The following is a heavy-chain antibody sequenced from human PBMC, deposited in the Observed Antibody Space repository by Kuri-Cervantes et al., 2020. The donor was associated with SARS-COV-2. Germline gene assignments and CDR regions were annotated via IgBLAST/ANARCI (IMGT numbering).Heavy chain of an antibody. Sequence: GGSLRLSCAASGFTFSAYWMHWVRHAPGKGLAWVSHIDGDGTSIGNADSVKGRFTISRDNAKGTLYLQMNSLRAEDTAMYYCARGDGMDVWGQGTTVTVSS. CDR1: GFTFSAYW. CDR2: IDGDGTSI. V-gene: IGHV3-74*01. CDR3: ARGDGMDV. J-gene: IGHJ6*02.